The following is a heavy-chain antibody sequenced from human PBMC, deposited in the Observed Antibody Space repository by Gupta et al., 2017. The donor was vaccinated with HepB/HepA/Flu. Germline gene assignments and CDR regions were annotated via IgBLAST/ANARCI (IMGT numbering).Heavy chain of an antibody. CDR1: GGSISSYY. Sequence: QVQLQESGPGLVKPSETLSLTCTVSGGSISSYYWSWIRPPPGKGLEWIGYIYYSGSTNYNPSLKSRVTISVDTSKNQFSLKLSSVTAADTAVYYCARELRSRYYGSGSYFGWFDPWGQGTLVTVSS. J-gene: IGHJ5*02. D-gene: IGHD3-10*01. CDR2: IYYSGST. V-gene: IGHV4-59*01. CDR3: ARELRSRYYGSGSYFGWFDP.